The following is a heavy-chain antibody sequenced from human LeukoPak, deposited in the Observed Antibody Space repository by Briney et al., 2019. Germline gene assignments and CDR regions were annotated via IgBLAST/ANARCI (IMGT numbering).Heavy chain of an antibody. CDR2: MNQDGSAK. J-gene: IGHJ6*02. CDR1: GFTFSSYW. Sequence: PGGSLRLSCAASGFTFSSYWMHWVRQAPGKGLVWVANMNQDGSAKGYVDSVKGRFTISRDNARNSLYLQMSSLRPEDTAVYYCATYTHWVAGDVWGQGTTVTVSS. CDR3: ATYTHWVAGDV. V-gene: IGHV3-7*01. D-gene: IGHD3-16*01.